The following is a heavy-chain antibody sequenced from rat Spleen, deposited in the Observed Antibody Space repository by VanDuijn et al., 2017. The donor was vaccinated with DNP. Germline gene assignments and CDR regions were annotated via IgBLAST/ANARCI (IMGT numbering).Heavy chain of an antibody. V-gene: IGHV5-58*01. J-gene: IGHJ4*01. Sequence: EVQLVETGGGLVQPGRSLKLSCVASGFTFSSYWMYWIRQAPGKGLEWVASINPDGGSTYYPDSVKDRFTISRDKAENTVYLQMDSLRSEDTATYYCTTFEGTNAWGQGTSVTVSS. CDR2: INPDGGST. CDR1: GFTFSSYW. D-gene: IGHD1-11*01. CDR3: TTFEGTNA.